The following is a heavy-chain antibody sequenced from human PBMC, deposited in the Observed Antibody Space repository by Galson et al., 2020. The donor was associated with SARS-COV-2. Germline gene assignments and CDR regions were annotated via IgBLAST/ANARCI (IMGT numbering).Heavy chain of an antibody. CDR3: ARTYSGSYYAYFDY. CDR2: ISYDGSNK. J-gene: IGHJ4*02. CDR1: GFTFSSYG. V-gene: IGHV3-30*03. Sequence: GGSLRLSCAASGFTFSSYGMHWVRQAPGKGLEWVAVISYDGSNKYYADSVKGRFTISRDNSKNTLYLQMNSLRDEDTAVYYCARTYSGSYYAYFDYWGQGTLVTVSS. D-gene: IGHD1-26*01.